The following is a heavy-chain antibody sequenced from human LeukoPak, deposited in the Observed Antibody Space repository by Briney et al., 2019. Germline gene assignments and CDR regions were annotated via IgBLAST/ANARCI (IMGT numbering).Heavy chain of an antibody. D-gene: IGHD5-18*01. Sequence: GGSLRLPCGASGFTFSRYWMSWVRQAPGKGLEWVANIRKGGSEKYYVDSVKGRFTISRDNAKNSLYLQMNSLRAEDTALYYCARHLSGVTGYTYGRGIDYWGQGTLVTVSS. V-gene: IGHV3-7*01. CDR3: ARHLSGVTGYTYGRGIDY. CDR1: GFTFSRYW. J-gene: IGHJ4*02. CDR2: IRKGGSEK.